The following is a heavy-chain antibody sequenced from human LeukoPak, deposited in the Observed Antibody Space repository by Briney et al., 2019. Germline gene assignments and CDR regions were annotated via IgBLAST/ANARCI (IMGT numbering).Heavy chain of an antibody. CDR3: TRHYRESFGYYYYYMGA. CDR2: IRSKANSYAT. J-gene: IGHJ6*03. D-gene: IGHD1-26*01. V-gene: IGHV3-73*01. CDR1: GFTFSGSA. Sequence: GGSLRLSCAASGFTFSGSAMHWVRQASGKGLEWVGRIRSKANSYATAYAASVKGRFTISRDDSKNTAYLQMNSLKTKDTAVYYCTRHYRESFGYYYYYMGAWGKGTTVTLSS.